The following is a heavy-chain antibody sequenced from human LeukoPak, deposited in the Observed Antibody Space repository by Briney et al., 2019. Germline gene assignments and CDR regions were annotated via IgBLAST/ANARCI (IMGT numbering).Heavy chain of an antibody. V-gene: IGHV1-18*01. CDR2: ISAYNGNT. J-gene: IGHJ4*02. D-gene: IGHD4-17*01. Sequence: ASVKVSCKASGYTFTSYGISWVRQAPGQGLEWMGWISAYNGNTNYAQKLQGRVTMTTDTSTSTACMELRSLRSEDTAVYYCARDINAVTTGAYWGQGTLVTVSS. CDR1: GYTFTSYG. CDR3: ARDINAVTTGAY.